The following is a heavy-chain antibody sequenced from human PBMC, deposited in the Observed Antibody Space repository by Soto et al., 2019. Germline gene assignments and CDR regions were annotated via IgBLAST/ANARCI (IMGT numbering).Heavy chain of an antibody. Sequence: QLQLQESGPGLVKPSETLSLTCTVSGGSISSSSYYWGWIRQPPGKGLEWIGSIYYSGSTYYNPSLESRVTISVDTSKNQFSLKLSSVTAADTAVYYCATLANGYSSGWDIGYWGQGTLVTVSS. CDR2: IYYSGST. CDR1: GGSISSSSYY. CDR3: ATLANGYSSGWDIGY. V-gene: IGHV4-39*01. D-gene: IGHD6-19*01. J-gene: IGHJ4*02.